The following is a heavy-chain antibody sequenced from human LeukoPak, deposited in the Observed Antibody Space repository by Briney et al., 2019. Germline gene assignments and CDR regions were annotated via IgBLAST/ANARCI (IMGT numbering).Heavy chain of an antibody. J-gene: IGHJ1*01. D-gene: IGHD3-22*01. Sequence: ASVKVSCKASGYTFTDYYMHWVRPAPGQGLEWMGWINPNSGGTNYAQKFQGWVTMTRDTSISTAYMELSRLRSDDTAVYYCARAYDSSGYYLLQHWGQGTLVTVSS. CDR1: GYTFTDYY. CDR2: INPNSGGT. CDR3: ARAYDSSGYYLLQH. V-gene: IGHV1-2*04.